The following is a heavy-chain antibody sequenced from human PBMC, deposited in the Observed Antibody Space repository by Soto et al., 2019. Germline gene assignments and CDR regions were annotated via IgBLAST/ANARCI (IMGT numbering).Heavy chain of an antibody. D-gene: IGHD2-2*01. Sequence: ASVKVSCTASGYTFTSHSIGWVRQAPGQGLEWMGWINVYNGNTNYAQKFQGRVTITADESTSTAYMELSSLRSEDTAVYYCAREKLIVVVPAASDAFDIWGQGTMVTVSS. CDR2: INVYNGNT. V-gene: IGHV1-18*04. CDR3: AREKLIVVVPAASDAFDI. J-gene: IGHJ3*02. CDR1: GYTFTSHS.